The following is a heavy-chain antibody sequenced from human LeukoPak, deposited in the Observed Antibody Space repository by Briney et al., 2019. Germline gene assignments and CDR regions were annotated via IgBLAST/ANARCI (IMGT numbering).Heavy chain of an antibody. CDR1: GYTFTSYD. CDR2: MNPNSGNT. CDR3: AREISSWFDP. J-gene: IGHJ5*02. Sequence: GASVTVSCKASGYTFTSYDINWVRQATGQGLEWMGWMNPNSGNTGYARKFQGRVTMTRNTSISTAYMELSSLRSEDTAVYYCAREISSWFDPWGQGTLVTVSS. V-gene: IGHV1-8*01.